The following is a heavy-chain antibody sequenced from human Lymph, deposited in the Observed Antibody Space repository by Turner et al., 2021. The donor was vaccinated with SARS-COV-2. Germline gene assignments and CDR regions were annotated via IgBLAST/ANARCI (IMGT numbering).Heavy chain of an antibody. D-gene: IGHD3-16*02. J-gene: IGHJ4*02. CDR3: GRRGSYSWYFDY. CDR2: IKRSGSEK. V-gene: IGHV3-7*01. Sequence: EVQLAEPGGGLVQPGGSLRHSCAAAGFTFSYYWRSWDRQGPGKGREWVANIKRSGSEKYYVDSVKGRFTITRNNAKNPLFLQMNSLKAEDTAVYYCGRRGSYSWYFDYWGQGTLVTVSS. CDR1: GFTFSYYW.